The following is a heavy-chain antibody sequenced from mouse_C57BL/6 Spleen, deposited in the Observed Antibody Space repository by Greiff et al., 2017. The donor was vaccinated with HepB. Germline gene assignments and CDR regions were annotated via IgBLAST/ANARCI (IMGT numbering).Heavy chain of an antibody. Sequence: QVQLKESGAELVRPGASVTLSCKASGYTFTDYEMHWVKQTPVHGLEWIGAIDPETGGTAYNQKFKGKAILTADKSSSTAYMELRSLTSEDSAVYYCTRRGVIYYGSSYDYWGQGTTLTVSS. D-gene: IGHD1-1*01. V-gene: IGHV1-15*01. CDR3: TRRGVIYYGSSYDY. J-gene: IGHJ2*01. CDR2: IDPETGGT. CDR1: GYTFTDYE.